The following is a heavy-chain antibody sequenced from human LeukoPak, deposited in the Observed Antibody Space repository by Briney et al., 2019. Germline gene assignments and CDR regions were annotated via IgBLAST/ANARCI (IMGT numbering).Heavy chain of an antibody. CDR3: ARDYSSSSDCLFDY. V-gene: IGHV4-59*12. CDR2: IYYSGNT. Sequence: SETLSLTCTVSGGSISSDYWSWTRQPPGKGLEWIGYIYYSGNTYYNPPLKSRVTISVDTSSNQFSLELNSVTAADTAVYFCARDYSSSSDCLFDYWGQGTLVTVSS. J-gene: IGHJ4*02. CDR1: GGSISSDY. D-gene: IGHD6-6*01.